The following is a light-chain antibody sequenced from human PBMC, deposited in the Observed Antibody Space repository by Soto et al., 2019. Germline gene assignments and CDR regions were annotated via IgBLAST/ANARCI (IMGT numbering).Light chain of an antibody. Sequence: DIQMTQSPSTLSASVGDRVTITCRASQSINSWLAWYQQKPGKAPKLLISDAYSLESGVSSRFSGSGSGTEFTLSISSLQPDDFATYYCQQCNGFLWAFGQGTKVAIK. V-gene: IGKV1-5*01. CDR2: DAY. CDR1: QSINSW. J-gene: IGKJ1*01. CDR3: QQCNGFLWA.